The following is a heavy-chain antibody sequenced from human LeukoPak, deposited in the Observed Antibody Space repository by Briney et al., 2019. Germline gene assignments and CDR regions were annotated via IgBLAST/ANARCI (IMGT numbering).Heavy chain of an antibody. Sequence: ASVNVSCTASGYTFTSYYMHWVRQAPGQGLEWMGWINPNSGDRNYAQKFQGRVTMTRDTSISTAYMELSRLRSDDTAVYYCARVYDIFGSGSHSDFWGQGTLVTVSS. CDR3: ARVYDIFGSGSHSDF. V-gene: IGHV1-2*02. J-gene: IGHJ4*02. CDR1: GYTFTSYY. D-gene: IGHD3-10*01. CDR2: INPNSGDR.